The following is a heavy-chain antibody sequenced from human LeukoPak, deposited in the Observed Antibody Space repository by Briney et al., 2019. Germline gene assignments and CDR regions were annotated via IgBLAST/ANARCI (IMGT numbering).Heavy chain of an antibody. V-gene: IGHV3-48*04. J-gene: IGHJ4*02. CDR3: ARDPTGGYSDY. D-gene: IGHD3-22*01. Sequence: GGSLRLSCAASGFTFKNYAMTWVRQAPGKGLEWVSYISSSSSTIYYADSVKGRFTISRDNAKNSLYLQMNGLRAEDTAVYYCARDPTGGYSDYWGQGTLVAVSS. CDR2: ISSSSSTI. CDR1: GFTFKNYA.